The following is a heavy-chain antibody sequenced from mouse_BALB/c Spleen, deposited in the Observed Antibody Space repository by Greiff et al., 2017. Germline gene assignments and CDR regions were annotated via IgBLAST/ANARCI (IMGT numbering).Heavy chain of an antibody. Sequence: EVQRVESGGGLVQPGGSRKLSCAASGFTFSSFGMHWVRQAPEKGLEWVAYISSGSSTIYYADTVKGRFTISRDNPKNTLFLQMTSLRSEDTAMYYCARSSQSMDYWGQGTSVTVSS. V-gene: IGHV5-17*02. J-gene: IGHJ4*01. CDR3: ARSSQSMDY. CDR2: ISSGSSTI. CDR1: GFTFSSFG.